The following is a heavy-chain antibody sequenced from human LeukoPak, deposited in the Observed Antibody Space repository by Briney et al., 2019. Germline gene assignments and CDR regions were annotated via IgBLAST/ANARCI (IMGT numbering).Heavy chain of an antibody. CDR2: INTDGTST. J-gene: IGHJ4*02. CDR3: VRDGHGGSGAD. D-gene: IGHD2-15*01. V-gene: IGHV3-74*01. CDR1: GFAFSSYW. Sequence: QPGGSLRLSCAASGFAFSSYWMHWVRQAPGKGLVWVSRINTDGTSTHYADSVRGRFTISRDNARNTLYLQMNSLRGEDTSVYDCVRDGHGGSGADWGQGTLVTVSS.